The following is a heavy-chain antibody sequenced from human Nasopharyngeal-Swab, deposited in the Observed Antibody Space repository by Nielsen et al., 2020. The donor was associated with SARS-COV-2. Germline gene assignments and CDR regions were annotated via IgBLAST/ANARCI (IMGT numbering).Heavy chain of an antibody. D-gene: IGHD6-19*01. J-gene: IGHJ4*02. CDR2: IYPGDSDT. Sequence: GESLKISCKGSGYRFISYWIGWVRQMPGKGLECMGIIYPGDSDTKYSPSFQGQVTISADKSISTAYLQWTSLKASDTAMYYCASLAVADPFDYWGQGTLVTVSS. V-gene: IGHV5-51*01. CDR3: ASLAVADPFDY. CDR1: GYRFISYW.